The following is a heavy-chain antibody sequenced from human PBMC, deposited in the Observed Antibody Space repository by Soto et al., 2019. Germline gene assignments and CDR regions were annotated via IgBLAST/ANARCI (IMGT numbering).Heavy chain of an antibody. J-gene: IGHJ2*01. CDR3: ARDLHSGGKYWYFDI. CDR1: GYTFTHYG. Sequence: QVQLVQSGAEVTKPGASVKVSCKASGYTFTHYGITWVRQAPGQGLEWMGWINSFSGDTNYPQKLQGRLTMTTDTSTNTVYMELRNLRSDDTAVYYCARDLHSGGKYWYFDIWGRGTLVTVSS. CDR2: INSFSGDT. D-gene: IGHD2-15*01. V-gene: IGHV1-18*01.